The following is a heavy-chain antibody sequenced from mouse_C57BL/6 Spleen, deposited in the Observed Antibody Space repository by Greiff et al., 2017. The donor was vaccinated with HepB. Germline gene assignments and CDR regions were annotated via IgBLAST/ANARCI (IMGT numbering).Heavy chain of an antibody. CDR3: ARAPLTFCFDY. CDR1: GYTFTSYW. J-gene: IGHJ2*01. D-gene: IGHD4-1*01. CDR2: IDPSDSYT. Sequence: QVQLQQPGAELVMPGASVKLSCKASGYTFTSYWMHWVKQRPGQGLEWIGEIDPSDSYTNYNQKFKGKSTLTVDKSSSTAYMQLSSLTSEDSAVYYGARAPLTFCFDYWGQGTTLTVSS. V-gene: IGHV1-69*01.